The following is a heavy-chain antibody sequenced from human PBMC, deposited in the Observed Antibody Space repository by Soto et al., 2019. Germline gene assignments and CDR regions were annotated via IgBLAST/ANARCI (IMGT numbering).Heavy chain of an antibody. CDR2: ISYDGSNK. V-gene: IGHV3-30*18. Sequence: GGSLRLSCAASGFTFSSYGMHWVRQAPGKGLEWVAVISYDGSNKYYADSVKGRFTISRDNSKNTLYLQMISLRAEDTAVYYCAKDRSQWLVRWWFDPWGQGTLVTVSS. CDR1: GFTFSSYG. CDR3: AKDRSQWLVRWWFDP. D-gene: IGHD6-19*01. J-gene: IGHJ5*02.